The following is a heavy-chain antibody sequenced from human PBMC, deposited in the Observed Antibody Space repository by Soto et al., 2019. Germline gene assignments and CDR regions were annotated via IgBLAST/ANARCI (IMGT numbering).Heavy chain of an antibody. D-gene: IGHD3-3*01. CDR1: GFIFSDSA. Sequence: EVQLVESGGGLVQPGGSLKLSCAASGFIFSDSALHWVRQASGKGLEWVSRIRRKANNYATTYAASVEGRFAISRDDSKNTAYLQMNSLKTEDTAIYYCTRGIDVWSGYPRYNPDYCGQGTLVTVSS. J-gene: IGHJ4*02. V-gene: IGHV3-73*02. CDR2: IRRKANNYAT. CDR3: TRGIDVWSGYPRYNPDY.